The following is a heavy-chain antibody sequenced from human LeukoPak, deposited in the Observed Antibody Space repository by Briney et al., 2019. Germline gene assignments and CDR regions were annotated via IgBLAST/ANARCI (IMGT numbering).Heavy chain of an antibody. V-gene: IGHV3-9*01. CDR2: ISWNSGSI. Sequence: QAGGSLRLSCAASGFTFDDYAMHWVRQAPGKGLEWVSGISWNSGSIGYADSVKGRFTISRDNAKNSLYLQMNSLRAEDTALYYCAKDMSAMVRGVIRGLGAFDIWGQGTMVTVSS. D-gene: IGHD3-10*01. CDR1: GFTFDDYA. CDR3: AKDMSAMVRGVIRGLGAFDI. J-gene: IGHJ3*02.